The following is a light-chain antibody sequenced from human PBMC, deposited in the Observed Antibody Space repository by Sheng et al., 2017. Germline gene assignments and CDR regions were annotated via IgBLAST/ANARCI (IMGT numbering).Light chain of an antibody. Sequence: EIVLAQSPGTLSLSPGERATLSCRASQPIRNYLAWYQQKPGQAPRLLIYGAYTLQSGVPSRFSGSGSETDFSLTIGSLQPEDFATYYCQQSYSFPWTFGQGTRVEMK. V-gene: IGKV3-11*01. CDR3: QQSYSFPWT. J-gene: IGKJ1*01. CDR1: QPIRNY. CDR2: GAY.